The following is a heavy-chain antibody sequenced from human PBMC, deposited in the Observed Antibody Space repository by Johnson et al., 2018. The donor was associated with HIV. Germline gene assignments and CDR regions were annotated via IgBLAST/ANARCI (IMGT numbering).Heavy chain of an antibody. J-gene: IGHJ3*02. CDR2: ILYDGSNK. D-gene: IGHD5-12*01. V-gene: IGHV3-30*04. CDR1: GFSFSNYA. CDR3: AKVRGWSDDTFDI. Sequence: QVQLVESGGGVVQPGRSLRLSCAASGFSFSNYAMHWVRQAPGKGLEWVAVILYDGSNKYYADSVKGRFTIPRDNSKNTLYLKMTSLRAEDTAVYYCAKVRGWSDDTFDIWGQGTMVTVSS.